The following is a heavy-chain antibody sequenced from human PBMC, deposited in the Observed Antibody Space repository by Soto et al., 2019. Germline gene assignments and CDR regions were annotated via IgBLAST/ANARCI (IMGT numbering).Heavy chain of an antibody. Sequence: QVQLQQSGPGLVKPSQTLSLTCAISGDSVSSNSAAWNWIRQSPSGGLEWLGRTYYRSRWYNDYAVSVRSRITINLDTSKNQFSLHLNSVTPEYTAVYYCAGTTSLQWYYMDVWGKGTTVTVSS. D-gene: IGHD1-7*01. J-gene: IGHJ6*03. V-gene: IGHV6-1*01. CDR1: GDSVSSNSAA. CDR2: TYYRSRWYN. CDR3: AGTTSLQWYYMDV.